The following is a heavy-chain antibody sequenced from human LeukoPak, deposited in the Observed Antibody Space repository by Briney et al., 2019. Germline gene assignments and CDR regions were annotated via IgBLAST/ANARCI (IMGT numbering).Heavy chain of an antibody. Sequence: ASVKVSCKASGYTFTSYDINWVRQATGQGLEWMGWMNPNSGNTGYAQKFQGRVTITTDESTSTAYMELSSLRSEDTAVYYCARGILTGSPIIYYYYYYMDVWGKGTTVTVSS. CDR3: ARGILTGSPIIYYYYYYMDV. J-gene: IGHJ6*03. CDR2: MNPNSGNT. D-gene: IGHD3-9*01. CDR1: GYTFTSYD. V-gene: IGHV1-8*01.